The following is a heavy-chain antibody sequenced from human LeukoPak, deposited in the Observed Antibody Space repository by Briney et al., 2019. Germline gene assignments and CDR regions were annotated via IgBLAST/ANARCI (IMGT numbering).Heavy chain of an antibody. CDR2: ISSSGSTI. J-gene: IGHJ2*01. V-gene: IGHV3-11*01. CDR3: ARGLPHWYFDL. D-gene: IGHD5-12*01. CDR1: GFTFSDYY. Sequence: GGSLRLSCAASGFTFSDYYMSWIRQAPGKGLEWGSYISSSGSTIYYADSVKGRFTISRDNAKNSLYVQMNSLRAEDTAVYYCARGLPHWYFDLWGRGTLVTVSS.